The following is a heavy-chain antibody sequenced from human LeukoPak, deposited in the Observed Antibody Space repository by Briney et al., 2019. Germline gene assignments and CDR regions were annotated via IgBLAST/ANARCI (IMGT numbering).Heavy chain of an antibody. D-gene: IGHD6-6*01. CDR2: ISSDGTTT. CDR1: GLSFGSYT. J-gene: IGHJ6*03. V-gene: IGHV3-23*01. CDR3: AKTTLSPHRSSSGPRRGSLSYYYSMDV. Sequence: GGSLRLSCAPSGLSFGSYTMTWVRQAPGKGLEWVAAISSDGTTTNYADSVKGRFTISRENTLYLQMDSLRAEDTATYYCAKTTLSPHRSSSGPRRGSLSYYYSMDVWGGGTTVTVSS.